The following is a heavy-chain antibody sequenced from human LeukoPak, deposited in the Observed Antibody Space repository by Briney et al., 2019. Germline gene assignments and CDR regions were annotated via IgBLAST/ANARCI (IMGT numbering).Heavy chain of an antibody. Sequence: GGSLKLSCGGSGFTFIPLGVAWVRQAAGKGLEWVSVLSGNGVYTYYADSVKSRFTISSDNSKNMVYLQMNSQRTDDTAIYYGAKYRDYKDKSTWRTFDYWGRGTLVTVSS. J-gene: IGHJ4*02. V-gene: IGHV3-23*01. CDR3: AKYRDYKDKSTWRTFDY. D-gene: IGHD3-10*01. CDR2: LSGNGVYT. CDR1: GFTFIPLG.